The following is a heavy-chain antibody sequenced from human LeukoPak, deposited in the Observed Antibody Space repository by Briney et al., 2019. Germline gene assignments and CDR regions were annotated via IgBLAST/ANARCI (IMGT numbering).Heavy chain of an antibody. CDR1: GFTFNNYN. CDR2: ISSSSTLI. V-gene: IGHV3-48*01. CDR3: ARVGAARQGKGFDY. Sequence: GGSLRLSCAASGFTFNNYNMNWVRQAPGKGLEWVSYISSSSTLIYYADSVKGRFTISRDNAKNSLYLQMIGLGAEDTAVYYCARVGAARQGKGFDYWGQGTLVTVSS. D-gene: IGHD6-6*01. J-gene: IGHJ4*02.